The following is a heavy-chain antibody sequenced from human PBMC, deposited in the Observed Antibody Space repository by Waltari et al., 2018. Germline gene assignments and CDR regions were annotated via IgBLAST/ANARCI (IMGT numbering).Heavy chain of an antibody. CDR1: GGSISSGSYY. Sequence: QVQLQESGPGLVKPSQTLSLTCTVSGGSISSGSYYWSWIRQPAGKGLEWIGYIYTSGRTNYNTSLKSRLTISVDTAKSQFSLKLTSVTAADTAVYYCARGRSSSSKNWFDPWGQGTLVTVSS. J-gene: IGHJ5*02. V-gene: IGHV4-61*09. D-gene: IGHD6-6*01. CDR2: IYTSGRT. CDR3: ARGRSSSSKNWFDP.